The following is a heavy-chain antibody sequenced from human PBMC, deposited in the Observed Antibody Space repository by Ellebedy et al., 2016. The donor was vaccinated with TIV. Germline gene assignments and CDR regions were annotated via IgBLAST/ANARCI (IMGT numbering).Heavy chain of an antibody. Sequence: GESLKISCAASGFTVNSYFMSWVRQAPGKGLEWVSIIYKDGGTNYTDSVLGRFTISRDSSENTLYLQMDSLRAEDTAVYYWARDPGGGGNYGDNWFDPWGQGTLVTVSS. D-gene: IGHD3-10*01. CDR1: GFTVNSYF. V-gene: IGHV3-66*01. CDR2: IYKDGGT. J-gene: IGHJ5*02. CDR3: ARDPGGGGNYGDNWFDP.